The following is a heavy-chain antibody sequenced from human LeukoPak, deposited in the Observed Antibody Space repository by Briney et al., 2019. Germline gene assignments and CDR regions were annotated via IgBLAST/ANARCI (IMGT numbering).Heavy chain of an antibody. V-gene: IGHV3-23*01. D-gene: IGHD3-10*01. Sequence: GGSLRPSCAASGFTFSSYAMSWVRRAPGKGLEWVSAISGSGSSTYYADSVKGRFTISRDNSRNTLYLQMNSLRAEDTARYYCAKDDSRGSGSSGWFDPWGQGTLVTVSS. CDR1: GFTFSSYA. CDR2: ISGSGSST. J-gene: IGHJ5*02. CDR3: AKDDSRGSGSSGWFDP.